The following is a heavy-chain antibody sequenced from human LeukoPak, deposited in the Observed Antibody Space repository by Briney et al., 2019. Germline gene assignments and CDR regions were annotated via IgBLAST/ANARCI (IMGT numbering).Heavy chain of an antibody. D-gene: IGHD3-10*01. J-gene: IGHJ6*03. V-gene: IGHV4-61*02. CDR2: IYTSGST. Sequence: PSQTLSLTCTVSGGSISSGSYYWSWIRQPAGKGLEWIGRIYTSGSTNYNPSLKSRVTMSVDTSKNQFSLKLSSVTAADTAVYYCARSVGSGSYFPYYYYMDVWGKGTTVTISS. CDR3: ARSVGSGSYFPYYYYMDV. CDR1: GGSISSGSYY.